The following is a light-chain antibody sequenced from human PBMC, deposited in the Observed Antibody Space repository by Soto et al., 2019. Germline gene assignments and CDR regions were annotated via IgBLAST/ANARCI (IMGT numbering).Light chain of an antibody. CDR2: GAS. J-gene: IGKJ4*01. Sequence: DIQLTQSPSFLSASVGXRVTVTCRSSQDISSYLAWYQQKPGKAPKVLIYGASTLQSGVPPRFGGSGSGTAFTLTISSLQPEDFATYYCQQVHSYPITFGGGTKVEIK. V-gene: IGKV1-9*01. CDR1: QDISSY. CDR3: QQVHSYPIT.